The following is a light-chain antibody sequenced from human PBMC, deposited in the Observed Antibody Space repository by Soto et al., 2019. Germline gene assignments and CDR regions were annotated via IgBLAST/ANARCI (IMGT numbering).Light chain of an antibody. CDR2: GAS. Sequence: EIVLTLSLGTLSLSPGERATLSCRASQSVSYKLAWYQQKPGQAPRLLIYGASSRATGIPDRFSGSASGTDFSASGTDFTLTISRLEPEDFTVYYCQEYGISPITFAQGTLLEI. V-gene: IGKV3-20*01. CDR1: QSVSYK. CDR3: QEYGISPIT. J-gene: IGKJ5*01.